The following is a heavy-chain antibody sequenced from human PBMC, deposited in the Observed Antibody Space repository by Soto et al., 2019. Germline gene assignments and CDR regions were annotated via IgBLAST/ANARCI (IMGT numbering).Heavy chain of an antibody. V-gene: IGHV1-46*01. CDR1: GYTFTRYY. D-gene: IGHD5-18*01. CDR3: AREGTAMVLSYFDY. J-gene: IGHJ4*02. Sequence: ASVKVSFKASGYTFTRYYMHWLRQAPGQGLEWMGIINPSGGSTSYAQKFQGRVTMTRDTSTSTVYMELSSLRSEDTAVYYCAREGTAMVLSYFDYWGQGTLVTVSS. CDR2: INPSGGST.